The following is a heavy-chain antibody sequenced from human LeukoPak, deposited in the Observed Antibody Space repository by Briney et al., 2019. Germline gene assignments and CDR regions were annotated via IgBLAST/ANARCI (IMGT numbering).Heavy chain of an antibody. J-gene: IGHJ5*02. D-gene: IGHD6-6*01. CDR2: IYYSGST. V-gene: IGHV4-59*01. CDR1: GGSISSYY. Sequence: SETLSLTCTVSGGSISSYYSSWIRQPPGKGLEWIGYIYYSGSTNYNPSPKGRVTISVDTTTNQFSLKLSSVTAADTAVYYCASTISSSSSPTWFDPWGQGTLVTVSS. CDR3: ASTISSSSSPTWFDP.